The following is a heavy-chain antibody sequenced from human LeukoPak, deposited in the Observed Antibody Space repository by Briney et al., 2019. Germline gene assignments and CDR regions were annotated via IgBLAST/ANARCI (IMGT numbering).Heavy chain of an antibody. Sequence: ASVKVSCKASGYIFTGYYIHWVRQAPGQGLEWMGWINPDSGGTHYAQKFQGRVTMTRDTAISTVNMEMSRLTSDDTAVYYCAIDLHEIRITVADYYFDYWGQGTLVTVSS. D-gene: IGHD6-19*01. CDR1: GYIFTGYY. V-gene: IGHV1-2*02. CDR2: INPDSGGT. CDR3: AIDLHEIRITVADYYFDY. J-gene: IGHJ4*02.